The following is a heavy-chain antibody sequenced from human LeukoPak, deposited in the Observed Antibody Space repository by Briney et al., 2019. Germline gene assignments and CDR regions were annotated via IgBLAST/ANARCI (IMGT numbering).Heavy chain of an antibody. CDR3: ARGGAVLSYYDSSGYYPRLDY. CDR2: NNHSGST. CDR1: GGSYSGYY. J-gene: IGHJ4*02. V-gene: IGHV4-34*01. Sequence: SETLSLTCAVYGGSYSGYYWSWLRQPPGKGLEWIGENNHSGSTNYNPPLKSRVTISLDTSKNQFFLKLSSVTDADTAVYYCARGGAVLSYYDSSGYYPRLDYWGQGTLVTVSS. D-gene: IGHD3-22*01.